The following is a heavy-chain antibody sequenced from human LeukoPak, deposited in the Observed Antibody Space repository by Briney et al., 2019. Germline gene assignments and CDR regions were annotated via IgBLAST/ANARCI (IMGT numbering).Heavy chain of an antibody. CDR1: GFVFDDYD. D-gene: IGHD3-16*01. CDR2: IRSDGYHT. CDR3: AKSPGGRHHN. V-gene: IGHV3-30*02. Sequence: GSLRLSCGASGFVFDDYDMHWVRQAPGKGLEWVAFIRSDGYHTYYTDSVKGRFIITRDNFKNTLYLQMNSLRAEDTAVYYCAKSPGGRHHNWGQGTLVTVSS. J-gene: IGHJ4*02.